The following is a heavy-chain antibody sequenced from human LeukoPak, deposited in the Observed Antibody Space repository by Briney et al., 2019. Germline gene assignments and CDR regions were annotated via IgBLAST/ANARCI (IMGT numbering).Heavy chain of an antibody. J-gene: IGHJ4*02. CDR1: GFTFSSYS. CDR3: ASMDPIVVVPAATVY. V-gene: IGHV3-48*01. Sequence: GGSLRLSCAASGFTFSSYSMNWVRQAPGKGLEWVSYISSSSSTIYYADSVKGRFTISRDNAMNSLYLQMNSLRAEDTAVYYCASMDPIVVVPAATVYWGQGTLVTVSS. D-gene: IGHD2-2*01. CDR2: ISSSSSTI.